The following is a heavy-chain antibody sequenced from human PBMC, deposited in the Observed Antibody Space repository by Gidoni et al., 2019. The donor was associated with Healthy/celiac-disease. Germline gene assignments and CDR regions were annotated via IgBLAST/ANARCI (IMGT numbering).Heavy chain of an antibody. J-gene: IGHJ6*02. CDR2: IYYSGST. CDR3: ASLPTVTTRDYYYGMDV. CDR1: GGSISSSSYY. V-gene: IGHV4-39*01. Sequence: QLQLQESGPGLVKPSETLSLTCTVSGGSISSSSYYWGWIRQPPGKGLEWIGSIYYSGSTYYNPSLKSRVTISVDTSKNQFSLKLSSVTAADTAVYYCASLPTVTTRDYYYGMDVWGQGTTVTVSS. D-gene: IGHD4-17*01.